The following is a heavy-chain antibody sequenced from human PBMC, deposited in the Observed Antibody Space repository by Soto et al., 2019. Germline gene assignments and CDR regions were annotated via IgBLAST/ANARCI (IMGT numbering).Heavy chain of an antibody. V-gene: IGHV3-48*02. CDR1: GFTFSSYS. CDR2: ISSSSSTI. Sequence: EVQLVESGGGLVQPGGSLRLSCAASGFTFSSYSMNWVRQAPGKGLEWVSYISSSSSTIYYADSVKGRFTISRDNAKNSLYLQMNSLRDGDTAVYYCARDLIWSCYYGSGSAQDAFDIWGEGTMVTVSS. CDR3: ARDLIWSCYYGSGSAQDAFDI. J-gene: IGHJ3*02. D-gene: IGHD3-10*01.